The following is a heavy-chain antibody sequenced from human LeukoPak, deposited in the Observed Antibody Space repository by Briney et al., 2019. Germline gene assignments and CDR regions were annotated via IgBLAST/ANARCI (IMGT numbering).Heavy chain of an antibody. J-gene: IGHJ3*02. CDR1: GFSANTNY. D-gene: IGHD5-24*01. CDR3: ARLLELASITRAFDM. Sequence: PGRSLRLSCAGSGFSANTNYMSWVRQAPGKGLEWVSIIYPGGLTRYADSVRGRFTISRDISRNTLYLQMNSLRAEDTAVYYCARLLELASITRAFDMWGQGTLVTVPS. CDR2: IYPGGLT. V-gene: IGHV3-53*01.